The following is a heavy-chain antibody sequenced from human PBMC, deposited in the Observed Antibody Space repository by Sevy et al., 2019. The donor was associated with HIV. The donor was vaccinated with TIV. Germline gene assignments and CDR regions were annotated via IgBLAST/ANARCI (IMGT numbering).Heavy chain of an antibody. CDR2: IYTSGST. D-gene: IGHD6-19*01. V-gene: IGHV4-61*02. CDR3: AREWPGAVAALHFDY. J-gene: IGHJ4*02. CDR1: GGSISSGSYY. Sequence: SETLSLTCTVSGGSISSGSYYWSWIRQPAGKGLEWIGRIYTSGSTNYNPSLKSRVTISVDTSKNQFSLKLSSVTAADTAVYYCAREWPGAVAALHFDYWVQGTLVTVSS.